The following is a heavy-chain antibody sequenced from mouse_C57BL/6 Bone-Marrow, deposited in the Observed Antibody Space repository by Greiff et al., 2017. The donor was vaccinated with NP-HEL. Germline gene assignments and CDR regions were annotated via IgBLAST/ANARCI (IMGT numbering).Heavy chain of an antibody. D-gene: IGHD6-1*01. CDR2: IDPENGDT. CDR3: TSVLYYAMDY. J-gene: IGHJ4*01. V-gene: IGHV14-4*01. Sequence: EVHLVESGAELVRPGASVKLSCTASGFNIKDDYMHWVKQRPEQGLEWIGWIDPENGDTEYASKFQGKATITADTSSNTAYLQLSSLTSEDTAVYYCTSVLYYAMDYWGQGTSVTVSS. CDR1: GFNIKDDY.